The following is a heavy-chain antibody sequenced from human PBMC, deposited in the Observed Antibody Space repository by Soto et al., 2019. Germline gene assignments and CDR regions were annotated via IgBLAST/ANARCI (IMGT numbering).Heavy chain of an antibody. J-gene: IGHJ6*02. V-gene: IGHV1-3*01. CDR1: GYTFSSYA. CDR3: ARDPNDSSAYYHHYYYGMDV. CDR2: INAGNGNT. D-gene: IGHD3-22*01. Sequence: GASVKVSCKASGYTFSSYAMHWVRQAPGQRLEWMGWINAGNGNTKYSEKFQGRVTITRDTSASTAYLEPSSLRSEDTAVYYCARDPNDSSAYYHHYYYGMDVWGQGTTVTVSS.